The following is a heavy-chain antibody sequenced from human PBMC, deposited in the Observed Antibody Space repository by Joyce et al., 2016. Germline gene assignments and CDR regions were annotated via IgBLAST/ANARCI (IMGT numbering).Heavy chain of an antibody. CDR2: ISYNGNNK. D-gene: IGHD2-21*01. V-gene: IGHV3-30-3*01. CDR1: GFTVSTYP. J-gene: IGHJ4*02. CDR3: ARDGGGYSFFDC. Sequence: QVQLVESGGGVVQPGGSLRLSCAASGFTVSTYPIHCVRQATGKGLEWVAVISYNGNNKYYTDSVKGRFTISRDNSKSTLFLQMDSLRTEDTAVYYCARDGGGYSFFDCWGQGALVTVSS.